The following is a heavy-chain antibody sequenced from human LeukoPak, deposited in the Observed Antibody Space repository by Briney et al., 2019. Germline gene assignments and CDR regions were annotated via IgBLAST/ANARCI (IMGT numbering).Heavy chain of an antibody. CDR1: GFTFISYS. V-gene: IGHV3-21*01. CDR2: ISSSGSYK. D-gene: IGHD3-9*01. J-gene: IGHJ4*02. CDR3: AREQDWADY. Sequence: GGSLRLSCAASGFTFISYSMNWVRQAPGKGLEWVSPISSSGSYKYYADSVKGRFTISRDNAKNSLYLQMNSLRAEDTAVYYCAREQDWADYWGQGTLVTVSS.